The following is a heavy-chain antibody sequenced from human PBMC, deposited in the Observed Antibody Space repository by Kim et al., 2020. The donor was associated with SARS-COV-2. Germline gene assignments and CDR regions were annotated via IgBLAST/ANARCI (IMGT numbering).Heavy chain of an antibody. V-gene: IGHV3-15*01. J-gene: IGHJ4*01. CDR1: GFTFSNAW. Sequence: GXSLRLSCAASGFTFSNAWMSWVRQAPGKGXEWVGRIKSKTDGGTTDYAAPVKGRFTISRDDSKNTLYLQMNSLKTEDTAVYYCTTHGDYDPTPFDYWGXGTLVTVSS. CDR2: IKSKTDGGTT. D-gene: IGHD4-17*01. CDR3: TTHGDYDPTPFDY.